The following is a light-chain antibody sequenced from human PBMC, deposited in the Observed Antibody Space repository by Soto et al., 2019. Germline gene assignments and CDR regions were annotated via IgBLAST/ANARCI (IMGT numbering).Light chain of an antibody. CDR2: DAS. CDR3: QQYNTWPPIT. J-gene: IGKJ5*01. Sequence: EVVMTQSPASLSASPGERVTLSCRASQNIRSSLAWYQQRPGQAPRLLIYDASTRATGIPPRFSGSGSGTEFTLTISSLQSGDFAVYFCQQYNTWPPITFGQGTRLEI. CDR1: QNIRSS. V-gene: IGKV3-15*01.